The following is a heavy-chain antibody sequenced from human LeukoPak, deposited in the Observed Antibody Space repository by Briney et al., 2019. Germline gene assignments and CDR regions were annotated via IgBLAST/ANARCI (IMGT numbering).Heavy chain of an antibody. J-gene: IGHJ4*02. V-gene: IGHV3-21*01. CDR3: ASDVDTATNFDY. CDR1: GFTFSSYS. Sequence: PGGSLRLSCAASGFTFSSYSVNWVRQAPGKGPEWVSSISSSSSYIYYADSVKGRFTISRDNAKNSLYLQMNSLRAEDTAVYYCASDVDTATNFDYWGQGTLVTVSS. CDR2: ISSSSSYI. D-gene: IGHD5-18*01.